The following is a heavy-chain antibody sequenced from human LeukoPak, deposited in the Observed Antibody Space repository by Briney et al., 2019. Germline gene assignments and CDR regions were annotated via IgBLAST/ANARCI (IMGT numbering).Heavy chain of an antibody. CDR3: TRGAYAYGLN. CDR2: INNDGSYK. CDR1: GFTFSSSW. V-gene: IGHV3-74*03. J-gene: IGHJ4*02. D-gene: IGHD5-18*01. Sequence: GGSLRFSCAASGFTFSSSWMHWVRQVPGRGRFWVSRINNDGSYKTYADSVKRRFTVSRDNAKNTLYLQMSSLRAEDTAVYYCTRGAYAYGLNWGQGTLVTVSS.